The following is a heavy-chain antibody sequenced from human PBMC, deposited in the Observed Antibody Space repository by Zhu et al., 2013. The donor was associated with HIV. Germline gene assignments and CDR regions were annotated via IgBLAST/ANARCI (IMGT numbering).Heavy chain of an antibody. CDR1: GYTFTSYA. V-gene: IGHV1-3*01. D-gene: IGHD4-17*01. J-gene: IGHJ4*02. CDR2: INAGNGNT. CDR3: AREVSYGGPFDY. Sequence: QVQLVQSGAEVKKPGASVKVSCKASGYTFTSYAMHWVRQAPGQRLEWMGWINAGNGNTKYSQKFQGRVTITRDTSASTAYMELSSLRSEDTAVYYCAREVSYGGPFDYWGQGTLVTVSS.